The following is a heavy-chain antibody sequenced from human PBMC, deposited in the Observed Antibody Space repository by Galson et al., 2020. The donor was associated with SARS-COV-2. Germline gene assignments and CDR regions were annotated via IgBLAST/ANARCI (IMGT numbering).Heavy chain of an antibody. J-gene: IGHJ3*02. D-gene: IGHD7-27*01. CDR3: ARFWGGFDI. CDR1: GGSISPYY. Sequence: ASETLPLTCTVPGGSISPYYWSWIRQPPGKGLEWIGYIYYSGNTNYNPPLKSRLTISIDRSKNQFSLKLSSVTAADPAVYYCARFWGGFDIWGQGTIVSVSS. CDR2: IYYSGNT. V-gene: IGHV4-59*08.